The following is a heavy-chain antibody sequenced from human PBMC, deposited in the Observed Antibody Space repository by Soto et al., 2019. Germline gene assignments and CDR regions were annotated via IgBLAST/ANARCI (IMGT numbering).Heavy chain of an antibody. D-gene: IGHD6-6*01. Sequence: SETLSLTCTVSGDSMDKYFWTWIRQTAGEGLEWIGHIFTTGSTSYNPSLKSRVTMSVDMSKSQFSLKLASVTAADTAVYYCARARRARDGYPNYYYGVDVWGQGTTVT. CDR3: ARARRARDGYPNYYYGVDV. V-gene: IGHV4-4*07. J-gene: IGHJ6*02. CDR1: GDSMDKYF. CDR2: IFTTGST.